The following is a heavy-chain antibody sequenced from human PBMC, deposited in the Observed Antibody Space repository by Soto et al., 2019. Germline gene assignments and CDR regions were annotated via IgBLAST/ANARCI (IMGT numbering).Heavy chain of an antibody. Sequence: GGSLRLSCAASGFTFSSYWMSWVRQAPGKGLEWVANIKQDGSEKYYVDSVKGRFTISRDNAKNSLYLQMNSLRAEDTAVYYCARANLRGSSWRGYYYYYGMDVWGQGTTVTVSS. D-gene: IGHD6-13*01. CDR3: ARANLRGSSWRGYYYYYGMDV. CDR1: GFTFSSYW. V-gene: IGHV3-7*05. J-gene: IGHJ6*02. CDR2: IKQDGSEK.